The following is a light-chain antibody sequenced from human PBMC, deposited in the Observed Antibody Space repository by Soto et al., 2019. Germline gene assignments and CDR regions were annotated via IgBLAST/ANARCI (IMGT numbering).Light chain of an antibody. Sequence: IVMTQSPATLSLSPGERATLSCRASQSVSSKLAWYQQKPGQAPRLLIYGASTRATGIPARFSGIGSGTDFTLTISRMEPEDFAVYYCQQYGSSGTFGQGTKVDIK. CDR1: QSVSSK. J-gene: IGKJ1*01. V-gene: IGKV3-20*01. CDR2: GAS. CDR3: QQYGSSGT.